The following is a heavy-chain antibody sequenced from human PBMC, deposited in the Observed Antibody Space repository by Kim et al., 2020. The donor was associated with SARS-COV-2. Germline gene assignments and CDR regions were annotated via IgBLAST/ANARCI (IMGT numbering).Heavy chain of an antibody. Sequence: GGSLRLSCAASGFTFSSYAMSWVRQAPGKGLEWVSAISGSGGSTYYADSVKGRFTISRDNSKNTLYLQMNSLRAEDTAVYYCAKLGDTATYTAAFFDYWGQGTLVTVSS. J-gene: IGHJ4*02. D-gene: IGHD5-18*01. CDR1: GFTFSSYA. CDR2: ISGSGGST. CDR3: AKLGDTATYTAAFFDY. V-gene: IGHV3-23*01.